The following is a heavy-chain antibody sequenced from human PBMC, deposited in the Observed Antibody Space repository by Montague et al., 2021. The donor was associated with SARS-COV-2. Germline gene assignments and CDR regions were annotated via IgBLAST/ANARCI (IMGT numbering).Heavy chain of an antibody. Sequence: SETLSLTCTVSGGSISSSSYYWGWIRQPPGKGLEWIGSIYYSGSTYYNPSLKSQVTISVDTSKNQFSLKLSSVTAADTAVYYCARQKRRITIFGVVIPPVLPWFDPWGQGTLVTVSS. CDR3: ARQKRRITIFGVVIPPVLPWFDP. J-gene: IGHJ5*02. CDR1: GGSISSSSYY. CDR2: IYYSGST. D-gene: IGHD3-3*01. V-gene: IGHV4-39*01.